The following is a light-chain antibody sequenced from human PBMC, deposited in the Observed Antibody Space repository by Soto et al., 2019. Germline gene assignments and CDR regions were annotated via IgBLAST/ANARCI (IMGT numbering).Light chain of an antibody. J-gene: IGLJ2*01. V-gene: IGLV1-40*01. CDR3: QSYDSSLSAVV. Sequence: QSVLTQAPSVSGAPGQRVTISCTGSSSNNGAGYDVHWYQQLPGTAPKLLIYANNNRPSGVPDRFSGSKSGTSASLAITGLQAADEADYYCQSYDSSLSAVVFGGGTKLTVL. CDR1: SSNNGAGYD. CDR2: ANN.